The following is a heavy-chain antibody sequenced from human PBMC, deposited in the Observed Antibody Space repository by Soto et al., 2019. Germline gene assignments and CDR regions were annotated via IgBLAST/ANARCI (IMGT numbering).Heavy chain of an antibody. J-gene: IGHJ6*02. CDR1: GFTFSGYT. V-gene: IGHV3-23*01. CDR3: ARDPPNDKTQLDYGMDV. Sequence: EVQLLESGGGLGQGGGSLRLSCAASGFTFSGYTMNWVRQAPGKGLEWVSLISARGGSTYYADSVKGRFTISRDNSKNTLYLQMNSLRAEDTGVYYCARDPPNDKTQLDYGMDVWGQGTAVTVSS. D-gene: IGHD2-2*01. CDR2: ISARGGST.